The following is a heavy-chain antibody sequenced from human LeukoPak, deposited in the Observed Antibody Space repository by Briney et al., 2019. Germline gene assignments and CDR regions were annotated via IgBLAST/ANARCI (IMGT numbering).Heavy chain of an antibody. CDR2: ISSSSSYI. J-gene: IGHJ3*02. D-gene: IGHD3-22*01. CDR3: ASPYYYDSNAFDI. CDR1: GFTFSSYS. V-gene: IGHV3-21*01. Sequence: GGSLRLSCAASGFTFSSYSMNWVRQAPGKGLEWVSSISSSSSYIYYADSVKGRFTISRDNAKNSLYLPMNSLRAEDTAVYYCASPYYYDSNAFDIWGQGTMVTVSS.